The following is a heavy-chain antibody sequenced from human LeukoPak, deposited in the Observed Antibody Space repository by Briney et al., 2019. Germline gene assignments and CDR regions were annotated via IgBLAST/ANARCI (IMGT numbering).Heavy chain of an antibody. Sequence: GGSLRLSCVASEFTFSSNSMNWIRQAPGKGLEWVSSISSDSNYIYYADSVKGRFTISRDNAKNSLYLQMNSLRVEDTAVYYCARDYWGSSSYWGQGTLVTVSS. V-gene: IGHV3-21*01. CDR3: ARDYWGSSSY. CDR1: EFTFSSNS. J-gene: IGHJ4*02. D-gene: IGHD3-16*01. CDR2: ISSDSNYI.